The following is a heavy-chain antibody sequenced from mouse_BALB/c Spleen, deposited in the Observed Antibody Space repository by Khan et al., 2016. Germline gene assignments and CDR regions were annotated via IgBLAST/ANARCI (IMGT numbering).Heavy chain of an antibody. CDR2: INTETGEP. CDR1: GYTFTDYS. CDR3: ARKLGYYGRDY. D-gene: IGHD4-1*01. Sequence: QIQLVQSGPVLKKPGETVKISCKASGYTFTDYSMHWVKQAPGKGLKWMGWINTETGEPTYADDFKGRFAFSLETYASTAYMQINNLKHEDTATYFCARKLGYYGRDYLGRGTSVTVAS. J-gene: IGHJ4*01. V-gene: IGHV9-2-1*01.